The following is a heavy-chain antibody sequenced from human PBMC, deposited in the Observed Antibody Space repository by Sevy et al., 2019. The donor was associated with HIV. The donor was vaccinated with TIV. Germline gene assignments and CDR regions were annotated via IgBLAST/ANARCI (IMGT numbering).Heavy chain of an antibody. CDR1: GGSISSYH. D-gene: IGHD1-26*01. V-gene: IGHV4-59*08. CDR3: ARHLAVGTSCMDV. J-gene: IGHJ6*02. Sequence: SETLSLTCTVSGGSISSYHWSWIRQPPGKGLEWIAYVHSSGSTNYNPCLKSRVTISVDTSRNQFSLKLTSVIAADTAVYFCARHLAVGTSCMDVWGQGTTVTVSS. CDR2: VHSSGST.